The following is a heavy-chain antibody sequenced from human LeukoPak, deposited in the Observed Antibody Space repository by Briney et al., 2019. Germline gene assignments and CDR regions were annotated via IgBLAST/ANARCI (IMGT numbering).Heavy chain of an antibody. V-gene: IGHV3-21*01. Sequence: PGGSLRLSCAASGFTFSSYWMSWVRQAPGKGLEWVSSISSSSSYIYYADSVKGRFTISRDNAKNSLYLQMNSLRAEDTAVYYCARDRTSYYYGSGSYSRGLPFDYWGRGTLVTVSS. J-gene: IGHJ4*02. CDR1: GFTFSSYW. CDR3: ARDRTSYYYGSGSYSRGLPFDY. D-gene: IGHD3-10*01. CDR2: ISSSSSYI.